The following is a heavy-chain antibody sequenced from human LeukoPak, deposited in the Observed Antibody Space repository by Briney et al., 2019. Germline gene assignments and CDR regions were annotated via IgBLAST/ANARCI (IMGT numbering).Heavy chain of an antibody. CDR2: INHSGST. J-gene: IGHJ6*04. CDR1: GGSFSGYY. Sequence: PSETLSLTCAVYGGSFSGYYWSWIRQPPGKRLEWIGEINHSGSTNYNPSLKSRVTISVDTSKNQFSLKLSSVTAADTAVYYCARRSYSSSPSGVDVWGKGTTVTVSS. V-gene: IGHV4-34*01. D-gene: IGHD6-6*01. CDR3: ARRSYSSSPSGVDV.